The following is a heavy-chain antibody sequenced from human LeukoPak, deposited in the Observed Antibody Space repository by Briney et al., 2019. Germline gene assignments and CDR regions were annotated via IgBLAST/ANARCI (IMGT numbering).Heavy chain of an antibody. V-gene: IGHV3-23*01. J-gene: IGHJ4*02. CDR3: AKDSSSWGHFDY. CDR1: GFTFSSYA. Sequence: TGGSLRLSCAASGFTFSSYAMSWVRQAPGKGLEWVSAISGSGGSTYYADSVKGRFTISRDNSKNTLYLQMNSLRAEDTAVYYCAKDSSSWGHFDYWGQGTLVTVSS. D-gene: IGHD6-13*01. CDR2: ISGSGGST.